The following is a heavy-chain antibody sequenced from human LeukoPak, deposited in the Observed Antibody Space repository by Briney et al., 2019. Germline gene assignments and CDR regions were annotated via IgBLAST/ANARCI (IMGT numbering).Heavy chain of an antibody. Sequence: GGSLRLSCAASGFTVSSNYMSWVRQAPGKGLEWVPVIYSGGSTYYADSVKGRFTISRDNSKNTLYLQMNSLRAEDTAVYYCASYYGSGSYYNVQPYFDYWGQGTLVTVSS. CDR3: ASYYGSGSYYNVQPYFDY. CDR1: GFTVSSNY. J-gene: IGHJ4*02. D-gene: IGHD3-10*01. CDR2: IYSGGST. V-gene: IGHV3-66*01.